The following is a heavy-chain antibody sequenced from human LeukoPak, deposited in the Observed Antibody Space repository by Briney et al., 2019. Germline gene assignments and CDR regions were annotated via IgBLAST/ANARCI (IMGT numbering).Heavy chain of an antibody. V-gene: IGHV3-21*06. CDR2: ISSTSTYI. D-gene: IGHD3-10*01. J-gene: IGHJ6*03. CDR1: GFTFSSYW. Sequence: PGGSLRLSCAASGFTFSSYWMHWVRQAPGKGLVWVSSISSTSTYIYYADSVKGRFTSSRDNAKNSLYLQMNSLRAEDTAVYYCAKIAMVRDEDLYYYYYYYMDVWGKGTTVTISS. CDR3: AKIAMVRDEDLYYYYYYYMDV.